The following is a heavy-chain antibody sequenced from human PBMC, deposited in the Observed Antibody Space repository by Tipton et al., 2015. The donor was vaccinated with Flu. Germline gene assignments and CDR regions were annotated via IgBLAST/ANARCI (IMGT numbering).Heavy chain of an antibody. CDR2: IYHTGST. CDR1: GGPISSYY. J-gene: IGHJ5*02. D-gene: IGHD5-12*01. CDR3: ARHRYYSGYDS. V-gene: IGHV4-59*08. Sequence: TLSLTCTVSGGPISSYYWSWIRQPPGKGLEWIGSIYHTGSTYYNPSLKSRVTISVDTSKNQFSLKLSSVTAADTAVYYCARHRYYSGYDSWGQGTLVTVSS.